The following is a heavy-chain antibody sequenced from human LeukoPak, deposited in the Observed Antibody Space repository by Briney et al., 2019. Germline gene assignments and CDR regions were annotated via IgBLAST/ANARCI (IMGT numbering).Heavy chain of an antibody. CDR2: IFITGVN. J-gene: IGHJ4*02. V-gene: IGHV4-61*02. CDR1: GGSISNGAYY. D-gene: IGHD3-3*01. Sequence: SQTLSLTCTVSGGSISNGAYYWSWIRQPDGKTLEWIGRIFITGVNDYSPSYKSRVSMSLDTSRHHFSLRLRSVTAADTAMYYCARIGSHNDFWSGYSHWGQGTLVAVSS. CDR3: ARIGSHNDFWSGYSH.